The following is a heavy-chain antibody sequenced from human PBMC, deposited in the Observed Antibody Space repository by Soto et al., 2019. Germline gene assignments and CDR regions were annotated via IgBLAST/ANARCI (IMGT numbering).Heavy chain of an antibody. Sequence: GASVKVSCKASGYTFTSYGISWVRQAPGQGLEWMGWISAYNGNTNYAQKLQGRVTMTTDTSTSTAYMELRSLRSDDTAVYYCARGYCSSTSCYFRWFDPWGQGTQVTVSS. CDR3: ARGYCSSTSCYFRWFDP. J-gene: IGHJ5*02. D-gene: IGHD2-2*01. CDR1: GYTFTSYG. V-gene: IGHV1-18*01. CDR2: ISAYNGNT.